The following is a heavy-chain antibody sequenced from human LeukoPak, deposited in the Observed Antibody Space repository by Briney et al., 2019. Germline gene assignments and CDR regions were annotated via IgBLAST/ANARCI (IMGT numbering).Heavy chain of an antibody. CDR3: AREGLDYDILTGYPQYYFDY. V-gene: IGHV1-18*01. D-gene: IGHD3-9*01. CDR2: ISAYIGNT. Sequence: ASVKVSCKASGYTFTSYGISWVRQAPGQGLEWMGWISAYIGNTNYAQKLQGRVTMTTDTSTSTAYMELRSLRSDDTAVYYCAREGLDYDILTGYPQYYFDYWGQGTLVTVSS. CDR1: GYTFTSYG. J-gene: IGHJ4*02.